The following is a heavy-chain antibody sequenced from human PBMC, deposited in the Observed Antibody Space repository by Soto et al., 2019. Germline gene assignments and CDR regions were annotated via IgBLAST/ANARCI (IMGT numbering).Heavy chain of an antibody. J-gene: IGHJ4*02. D-gene: IGHD1-1*01. CDR3: AKGQLFDY. CDR2: IFYSGST. CDR1: GGSISNYY. Sequence: SETLSLTCTVSGGSISNYYWSWIRQPPGRGLEWIGHIFYSGSTNYNPALKSRVTISVDTSKSQFSLKLSSVTAADTAVYYCAKGQLFDYRAQGTLVPVSS. V-gene: IGHV4-59*01.